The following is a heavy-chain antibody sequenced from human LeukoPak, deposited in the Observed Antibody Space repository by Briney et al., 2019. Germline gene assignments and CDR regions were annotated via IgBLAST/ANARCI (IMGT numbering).Heavy chain of an antibody. D-gene: IGHD5-18*01. J-gene: IGHJ4*02. V-gene: IGHV3-43D*03. CDR1: GFTFDDYA. CDR2: ISWDGGST. CDR3: ARVKGYSYAESDY. Sequence: GGSLRLSCAASGFTFDDYAMHWVRQAPGKGLEWVSLISWDGGSTYYADSVKGRFTISRDNSKNSLYLQMNSLRAEDTALYYCARVKGYSYAESDYWGQGTLVTVSS.